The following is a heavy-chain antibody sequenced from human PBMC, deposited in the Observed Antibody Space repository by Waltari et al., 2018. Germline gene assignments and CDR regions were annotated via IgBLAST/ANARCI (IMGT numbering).Heavy chain of an antibody. J-gene: IGHJ4*02. CDR1: GGSISSHY. D-gene: IGHD3-16*01. CDR2: IYYSGST. Sequence: QVQLQESGPGLVKPSETLSLTCTVSGGSISSHYWSWIRQPPGKGLEWIGYIYYSGSTNYNPSLKSRVTISVDTSKNQFSLKLSSVTAADTAVYYCARGGGLDYWGQGTLVTVSS. V-gene: IGHV4-59*11. CDR3: ARGGGLDY.